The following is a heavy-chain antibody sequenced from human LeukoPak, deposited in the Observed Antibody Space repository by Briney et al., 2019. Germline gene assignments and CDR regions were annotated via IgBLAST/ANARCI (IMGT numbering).Heavy chain of an antibody. D-gene: IGHD6-13*01. CDR2: IWYDGSNK. CDR1: GFTFSSYG. J-gene: IGHJ4*02. CDR3: ARLGGSSSWYYFDY. Sequence: GRSLRLSCAASGFTFSSYGMHWVRQAPGKGLEWVAVIWYDGSNKYYADSVKGRFTISRDNSKNTLYLQMNSLRAEDAAVYYCARLGGSSSWYYFDYWGQGTLVTVSS. V-gene: IGHV3-33*01.